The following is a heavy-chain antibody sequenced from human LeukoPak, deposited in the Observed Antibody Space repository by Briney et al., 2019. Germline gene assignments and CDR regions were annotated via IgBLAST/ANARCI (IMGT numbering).Heavy chain of an antibody. CDR2: ISYDGSNK. CDR1: GFTFSSYG. V-gene: IGHV3-30*18. CDR3: AKDTPSRIDS. Sequence: GGSLRLSCAASGFTFSSYGMHWVRQAPGKGLEWVAVISYDGSNKYYADSVKGRFTISRDNSKNTLYLQMNSLRAEDTAVYYCAKDTPSRIDSWGQGTLVTVSS. J-gene: IGHJ4*02.